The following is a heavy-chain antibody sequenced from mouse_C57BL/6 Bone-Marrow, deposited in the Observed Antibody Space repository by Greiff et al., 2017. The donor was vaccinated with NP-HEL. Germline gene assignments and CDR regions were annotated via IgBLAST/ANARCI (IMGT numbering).Heavy chain of an antibody. D-gene: IGHD1-1*01. CDR2: ISNGGGST. J-gene: IGHJ2*01. Sequence: EVQRVESGGGLVQPGGSLKLSCAASGFTFSDYYMYWVRQTPEKRLEWVAYISNGGGSTYYPDTVKGRFTISRDTAKNTLYLQMSRLKSEDTAMYYCARQGGYYYGSSYYFDYWGQGTTLTVSS. V-gene: IGHV5-12*01. CDR1: GFTFSDYY. CDR3: ARQGGYYYGSSYYFDY.